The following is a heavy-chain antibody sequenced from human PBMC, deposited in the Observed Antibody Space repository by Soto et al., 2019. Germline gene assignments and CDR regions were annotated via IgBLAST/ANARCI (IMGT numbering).Heavy chain of an antibody. Sequence: GGSLRLSCAASGFTFSSYAMSWVRQAPGKGLEWVSAISGSGGSTYYADSVKGRFTISRDNSKNTLYLQMNGLRAEDTAVYYCAKDSPILDDYIWGSYRFRRDHAFDIWGQGTMVTVSS. D-gene: IGHD3-16*02. CDR1: GFTFSSYA. V-gene: IGHV3-23*01. CDR3: AKDSPILDDYIWGSYRFRRDHAFDI. CDR2: ISGSGGST. J-gene: IGHJ3*02.